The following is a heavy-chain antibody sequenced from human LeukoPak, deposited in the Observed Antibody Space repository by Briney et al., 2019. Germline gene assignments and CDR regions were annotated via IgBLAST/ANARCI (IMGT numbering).Heavy chain of an antibody. CDR2: ISSSGSST. D-gene: IGHD3-22*01. V-gene: IGHV3-11*01. Sequence: PGGSLRLSCAASGFTFSDYYMTWIRQAPGKGLEWVSYISSSGSSTYYSDSVKGRFTISRDNAKNSLYLQMNSLRAEDTAVYYCARDPMNFASWFDPCGQGTLVTVSS. J-gene: IGHJ5*02. CDR1: GFTFSDYY. CDR3: ARDPMNFASWFDP.